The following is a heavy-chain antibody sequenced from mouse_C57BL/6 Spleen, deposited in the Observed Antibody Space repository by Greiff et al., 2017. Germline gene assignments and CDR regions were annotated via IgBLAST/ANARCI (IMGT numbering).Heavy chain of an antibody. J-gene: IGHJ2*01. Sequence: QVHVKQPGAELVKPGASVKMSCKASGYTFTSYWITWVKQRPGQGLEWIGDIYPGSGSTNYNEKFKSKATLTVDTSSSTAYMQLSSLTSEDSAVYYCARDDYDGDYWGQGTTLTVSS. CDR1: GYTFTSYW. V-gene: IGHV1-55*01. D-gene: IGHD2-4*01. CDR3: ARDDYDGDY. CDR2: IYPGSGST.